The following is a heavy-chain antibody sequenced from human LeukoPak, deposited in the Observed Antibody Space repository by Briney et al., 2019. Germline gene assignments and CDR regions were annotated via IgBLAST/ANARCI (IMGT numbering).Heavy chain of an antibody. Sequence: GGSLRLSCAASGFTVSSTYMSWVRQAPGRGLEWVSGIGDSGGDTYYADSVKGRFTISRDNSQNTLYLQMESLRVEDTAVYYCVRGGWGASWSNWGQGTLVTVSS. CDR1: GFTVSSTY. J-gene: IGHJ4*02. D-gene: IGHD6-19*01. CDR3: VRGGWGASWSN. CDR2: IGDSGGDT. V-gene: IGHV3-53*01.